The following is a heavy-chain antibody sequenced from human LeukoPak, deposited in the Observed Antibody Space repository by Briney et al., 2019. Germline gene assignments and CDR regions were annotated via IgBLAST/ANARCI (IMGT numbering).Heavy chain of an antibody. V-gene: IGHV3-21*01. CDR3: AREYGIAAAGPDY. Sequence: GGSLTLSCAASGFTFSSYSMNWVRQAPGKGLEWVSSISSSSSYIYYADSVKGRFTISRDNAKNSLYLQMNSLRAEDTAVYYCAREYGIAAAGPDYWGQGTLVTVSS. CDR1: GFTFSSYS. D-gene: IGHD6-13*01. CDR2: ISSSSSYI. J-gene: IGHJ4*02.